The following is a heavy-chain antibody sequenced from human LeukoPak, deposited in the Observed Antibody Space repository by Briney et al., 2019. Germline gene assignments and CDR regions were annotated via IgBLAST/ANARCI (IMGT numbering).Heavy chain of an antibody. CDR2: IYYSGST. Sequence: SETLSLTYTVSGGSISSSSYYWGWIRQPSGKGLEWIGSIYYSGSTYYNPSLKRRVTISVDTSKNQSSLKLSSVTAADTAVYYCARLGDIAAAGSDYWGQGTLVTVSS. D-gene: IGHD6-13*01. J-gene: IGHJ4*02. V-gene: IGHV4-39*01. CDR1: GGSISSSSYY. CDR3: ARLGDIAAAGSDY.